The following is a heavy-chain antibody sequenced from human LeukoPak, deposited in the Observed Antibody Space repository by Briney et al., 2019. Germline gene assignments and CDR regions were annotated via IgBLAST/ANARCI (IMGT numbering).Heavy chain of an antibody. CDR1: GGSISSSSYY. D-gene: IGHD3-3*01. V-gene: IGHV4-39*01. Sequence: SETLSLTCSVSGGSISSSSYYWGWIRQPPGKGLEWVGSIYYSGSTYYNPSLKSRVTISVDTSKNQFSLKLSSVTAADTAVYYCARLEAYWGQGTLVTVSS. CDR2: IYYSGST. CDR3: ARLEAY. J-gene: IGHJ4*02.